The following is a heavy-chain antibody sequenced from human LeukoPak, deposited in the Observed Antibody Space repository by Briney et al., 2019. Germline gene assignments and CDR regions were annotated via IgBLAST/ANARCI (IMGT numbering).Heavy chain of an antibody. Sequence: ASVKVSCKASGYTFTSYGISWVRQAPGQGLKWMGWISAYNGNTNYAQKLQGRVTMTTDTSTSTAYMELRSLRSDDTAVYYCARDSVVPAVNYNWFDPWGQGTLVTVSS. CDR2: ISAYNGNT. CDR3: ARDSVVPAVNYNWFDP. CDR1: GYTFTSYG. V-gene: IGHV1-18*01. D-gene: IGHD2-2*01. J-gene: IGHJ5*02.